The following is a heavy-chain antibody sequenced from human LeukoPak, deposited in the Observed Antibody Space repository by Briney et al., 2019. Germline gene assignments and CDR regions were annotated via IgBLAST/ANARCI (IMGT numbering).Heavy chain of an antibody. CDR1: GGSISSYY. Sequence: SETLSLTCTVSGGSISSYYWSWIRQPPGKGLEWIGYIYYSGSTNYNPSLKSRVTISVDTSKNQFSLKLSSVTAADTAVYYCARDSEDTTTGPGYWGQGTLVTVSS. J-gene: IGHJ4*02. D-gene: IGHD5-18*01. V-gene: IGHV4-59*01. CDR3: ARDSEDTTTGPGY. CDR2: IYYSGST.